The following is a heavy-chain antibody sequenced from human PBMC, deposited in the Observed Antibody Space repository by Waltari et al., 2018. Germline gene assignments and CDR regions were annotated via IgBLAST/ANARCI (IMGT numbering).Heavy chain of an antibody. J-gene: IGHJ4*02. CDR1: GYSFSNHW. D-gene: IGHD2-21*02. CDR2: IFPGDSDA. V-gene: IGHV5-51*01. CDR3: ARHPLRSDCGRDCYYYFDS. Sequence: EVQLVQSGGGIKKPGESLMISCQGSGYSFSNHWIAWVRQVPGKGLEWMGIIFPGDSDARYRPSHQGHFTISVDKSINTAYLQWSSLEASDTAIYYCARHPLRSDCGRDCYYYFDSWGQGTRVTVSS.